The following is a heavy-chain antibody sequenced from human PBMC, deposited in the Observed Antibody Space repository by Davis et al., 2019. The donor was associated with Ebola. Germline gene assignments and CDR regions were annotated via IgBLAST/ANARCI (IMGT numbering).Heavy chain of an antibody. Sequence: PGGSLRLSCAASGFTFSIYWMSWVRQAPGKGLEWVANIKQDGSEKYYVDSVKGRFTISRDNAKNSLYLQMNSLRAEDTAVYYCARDRGAITIFGVVIGHRWRGHYYYMDFWGKGTTVTVSS. V-gene: IGHV3-7*03. J-gene: IGHJ6*03. CDR1: GFTFSIYW. CDR2: IKQDGSEK. D-gene: IGHD3-3*01. CDR3: ARDRGAITIFGVVIGHRWRGHYYYMDF.